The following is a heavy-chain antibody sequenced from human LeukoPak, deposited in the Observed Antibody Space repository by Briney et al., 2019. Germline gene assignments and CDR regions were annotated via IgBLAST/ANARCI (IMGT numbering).Heavy chain of an antibody. CDR3: AREYDYVWGSYRYPYYFDY. V-gene: IGHV4-34*01. J-gene: IGHJ4*02. D-gene: IGHD3-16*02. CDR2: IKHSGST. CDR1: GGSFSGYY. Sequence: PSETLSLTCAVYGGSFSGYYWSWIRQPPGKGLEWIGEIKHSGSTNYNPSLKSRVTISVDTSKNQFSLKLSSVTAADTAVYYCAREYDYVWGSYRYPYYFDYWGQGTLVTVSS.